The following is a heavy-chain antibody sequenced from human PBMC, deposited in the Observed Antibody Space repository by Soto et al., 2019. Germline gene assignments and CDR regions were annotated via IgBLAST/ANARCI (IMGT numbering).Heavy chain of an antibody. Sequence: ASVQVSCKASGYTFTSYGISWVRQAPGQGLEWMGWISAYNGNTNYAQKLQGRVTMTTDTSTSSAYMELRSLRSDDTAVYYCARLLPGNYYDSSGYDAFDIWGQGTMVTV. CDR1: GYTFTSYG. CDR3: ARLLPGNYYDSSGYDAFDI. V-gene: IGHV1-18*04. D-gene: IGHD3-22*01. CDR2: ISAYNGNT. J-gene: IGHJ3*02.